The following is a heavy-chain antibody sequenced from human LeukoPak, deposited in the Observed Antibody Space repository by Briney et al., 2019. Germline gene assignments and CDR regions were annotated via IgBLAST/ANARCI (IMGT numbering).Heavy chain of an antibody. CDR3: AGDHTTTMIVVVIWGNYFDY. CDR1: GFTFSSYA. J-gene: IGHJ4*02. D-gene: IGHD3-22*01. CDR2: ISYDGSNK. V-gene: IGHV3-30-3*01. Sequence: GGSLRLSCAASGFTFSSYAMHWVRQAPGKGLEWVAVISYDGSNKYYAGSVKGRFTISRDNSKNTLYLQMNSLRAEDTAVYYCAGDHTTTMIVVVIWGNYFDYWGQGTLVTVSS.